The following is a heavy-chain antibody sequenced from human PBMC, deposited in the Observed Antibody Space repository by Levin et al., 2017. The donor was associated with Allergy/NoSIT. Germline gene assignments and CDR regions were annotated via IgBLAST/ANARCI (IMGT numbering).Heavy chain of an antibody. CDR3: ARSQYSGSYMDY. CDR2: VNSDGTTT. V-gene: IGHV3-74*01. D-gene: IGHD1-26*01. Sequence: PGGSLRLSCAASGFTFSNYWIHWVRQVPGKGLVWVSRVNSDGTTTNYAESVKGRFTISRDNAKSTVYLQMNSLRGEDTAVYYCARSQYSGSYMDYWGQGTLVTVSS. CDR1: GFTFSNYW. J-gene: IGHJ4*02.